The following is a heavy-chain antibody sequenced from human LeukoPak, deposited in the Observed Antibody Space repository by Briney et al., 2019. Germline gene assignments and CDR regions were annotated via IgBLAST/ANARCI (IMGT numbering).Heavy chain of an antibody. V-gene: IGHV3-23*01. CDR2: ISGSGGST. CDR1: GFTFSYYA. J-gene: IGHJ4*02. Sequence: PGGSLRLSCAASGFTFSYYAMSWVRQAPGKGLEWVSTISGSGGSTYYADSVKGRFTISRDNSKNTLYLQMNGLRAEDTAVYYCAKSAYSSGWDYFDYWGQGTLVTVSS. CDR3: AKSAYSSGWDYFDY. D-gene: IGHD6-19*01.